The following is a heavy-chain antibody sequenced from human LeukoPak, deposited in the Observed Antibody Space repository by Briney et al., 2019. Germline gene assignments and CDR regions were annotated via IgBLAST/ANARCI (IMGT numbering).Heavy chain of an antibody. D-gene: IGHD3-10*01. CDR3: ANEPSVRGVIGGMDV. CDR2: ISGSGGST. V-gene: IGHV3-23*01. CDR1: GFTLSSYA. Sequence: GGSLRLSCAASGFTLSSYAMSWVRQAPGKGLEWVSAISGSGGSTYYADSVKGRFTISRDNSKNTLYLQMNSLRAEDTAVYYCANEPSVRGVIGGMDVWGQGTTVTASS. J-gene: IGHJ6*02.